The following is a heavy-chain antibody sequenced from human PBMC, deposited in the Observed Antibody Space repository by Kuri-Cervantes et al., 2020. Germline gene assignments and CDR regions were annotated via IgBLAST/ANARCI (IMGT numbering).Heavy chain of an antibody. CDR3: ARDRGVYCTNGVCFHSPVYFDY. D-gene: IGHD2-8*01. V-gene: IGHV1-2*02. Sequence: ASVKVSCKASGYTFTGYYMHWVRQAPGQGREWMGWINPNSGGTNYAQKFQGRVTMTRDTSISTAYMELRSLRSDDTAVYYCARDRGVYCTNGVCFHSPVYFDYWGQGTLVTVSS. J-gene: IGHJ4*02. CDR1: GYTFTGYY. CDR2: INPNSGGT.